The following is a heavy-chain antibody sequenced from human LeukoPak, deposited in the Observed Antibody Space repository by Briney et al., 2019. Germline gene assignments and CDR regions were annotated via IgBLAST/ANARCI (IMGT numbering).Heavy chain of an antibody. Sequence: ASVKVSCKASGYTFSDYDVDWVRQAPGQGLEWMGWMNPTSGDTGYAQKFQGRVTMTRSMSRNTAYMELSRLRSEDTAVYFCARVVMKAFYYYYMDVWGKGTTIIISS. CDR2: MNPTSGDT. J-gene: IGHJ6*03. CDR3: ARVVMKAFYYYYMDV. CDR1: GYTFSDYD. V-gene: IGHV1-8*01. D-gene: IGHD2-21*01.